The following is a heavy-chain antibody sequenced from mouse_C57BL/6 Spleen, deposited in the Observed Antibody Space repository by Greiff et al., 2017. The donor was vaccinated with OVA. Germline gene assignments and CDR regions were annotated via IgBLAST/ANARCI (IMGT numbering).Heavy chain of an antibody. CDR3: ARPGYYDSWYFDV. CDR1: GFTFSDYG. CDR2: ISSGSSTI. V-gene: IGHV5-17*01. D-gene: IGHD2-4*01. Sequence: VQLQQSGGGLVKPGGSLKLSCAASGFTFSDYGMHWVRQAPEKGLEWVAYISSGSSTIYYADTVKGRFTISRDNAKNTLFLQMTSLRSEDTAMYYCARPGYYDSWYFDVWGTGTTVTVSS. J-gene: IGHJ1*03.